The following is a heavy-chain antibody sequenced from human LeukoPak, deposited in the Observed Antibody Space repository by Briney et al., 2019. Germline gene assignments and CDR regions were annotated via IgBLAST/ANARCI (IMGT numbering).Heavy chain of an antibody. D-gene: IGHD5-18*01. Sequence: GGSLRLSCAASGFTFSSYEMNWVRQAPGKGLEWVSYISSSGSTIYYADSVKGRFTISRDNAKNSLYLQMNSVRAEDTAVYYCARETSRYSYGDTCDYWGQGTLVTVSS. J-gene: IGHJ4*02. CDR1: GFTFSSYE. V-gene: IGHV3-48*03. CDR2: ISSSGSTI. CDR3: ARETSRYSYGDTCDY.